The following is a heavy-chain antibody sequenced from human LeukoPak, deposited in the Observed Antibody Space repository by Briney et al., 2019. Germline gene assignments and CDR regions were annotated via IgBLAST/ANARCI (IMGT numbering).Heavy chain of an antibody. CDR2: ISSSSSYI. Sequence: PGGSLRLSCAASGFTFSSYSMNWVRQAPGKGLEWVSSISSSSSYIYYADSAKGRFTISRDNAKNSLYLQMNSLRAEDTAVYYCARDPRWLQFRLSSVDYWGQGTLVTVSS. CDR1: GFTFSSYS. J-gene: IGHJ4*02. CDR3: ARDPRWLQFRLSSVDY. D-gene: IGHD5-24*01. V-gene: IGHV3-21*01.